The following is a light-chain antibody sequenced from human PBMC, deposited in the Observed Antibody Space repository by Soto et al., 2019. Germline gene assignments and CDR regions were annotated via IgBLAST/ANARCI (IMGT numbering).Light chain of an antibody. CDR2: DVN. Sequence: QSVLTQPRSVSGSPGQSVTISCTGTTSDVGAYNYVSWYQQHPGKAPKLMIYDVNKRPSGVPDRFSGSKSGNTASLTISGLQAEDEADYYCSSYAGSYTWMFGGGTQLTVL. J-gene: IGLJ3*02. V-gene: IGLV2-11*01. CDR3: SSYAGSYTWM. CDR1: TSDVGAYNY.